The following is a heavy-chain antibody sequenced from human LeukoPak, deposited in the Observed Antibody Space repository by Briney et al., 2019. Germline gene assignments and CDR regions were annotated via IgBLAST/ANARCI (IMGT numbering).Heavy chain of an antibody. J-gene: IGHJ5*02. D-gene: IGHD4-17*01. Sequence: SETLSLTCTVSGGSISSHYWRWIGQPPGKGREGIGYIYYSGRTNYNPSLKSRVTISVDTSKHQSTLKLSSMTAADTAVYYCARRALDHGDYDGWFDPWGQGTLVTVSS. CDR2: IYYSGRT. V-gene: IGHV4-59*11. CDR3: ARRALDHGDYDGWFDP. CDR1: GGSISSHY.